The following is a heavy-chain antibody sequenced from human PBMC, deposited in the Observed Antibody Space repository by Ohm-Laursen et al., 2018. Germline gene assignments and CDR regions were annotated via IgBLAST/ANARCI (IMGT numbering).Heavy chain of an antibody. CDR2: ISDRGRA. V-gene: IGHV4-4*07. D-gene: IGHD3-9*01. Sequence: GTLSPTCNVSNAAMNSYTWNWIRQPAGRGLEWIGHISDRGRANYSPSLMSRLTMSIDTSIKQFSLKLTSVTAADTAMYYCVGTGLLNGYDYWGHGTLVTVS. J-gene: IGHJ4*01. CDR1: NAAMNSYT. CDR3: VGTGLLNGYDY.